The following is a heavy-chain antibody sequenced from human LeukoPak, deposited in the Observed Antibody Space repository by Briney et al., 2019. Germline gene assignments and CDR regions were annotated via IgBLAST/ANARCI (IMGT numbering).Heavy chain of an antibody. CDR1: GFAFSSYE. J-gene: IGHJ4*02. CDR3: ARESIAVVGAPFDY. Sequence: PGGSLRLSCAASGFAFSSYEMNWVHQAPGKGLEWVSYISSGSTIYDADSVKGGFTIPRDNAKNSLYLQMNSLRAEDTAVYYCARESIAVVGAPFDYWGQGTLVTVSS. V-gene: IGHV3-48*03. D-gene: IGHD6-19*01. CDR2: ISSGSTI.